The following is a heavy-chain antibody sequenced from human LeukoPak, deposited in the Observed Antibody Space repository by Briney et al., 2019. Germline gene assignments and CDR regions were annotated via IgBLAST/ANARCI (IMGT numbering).Heavy chain of an antibody. CDR1: GFTFSSYA. CDR2: ISYDGSNK. CDR3: ARSGLMIRGVIDY. Sequence: SLRLSCAASGFTFSSYAMHWVRQAPGKGLEWVAVISYDGSNKYYADSVKGRFTISRDNSKNTLYLQMNSLRAEDTAVYYCARSGLMIRGVIDYWGQGTLVTVSS. V-gene: IGHV3-30*04. D-gene: IGHD3-10*01. J-gene: IGHJ4*02.